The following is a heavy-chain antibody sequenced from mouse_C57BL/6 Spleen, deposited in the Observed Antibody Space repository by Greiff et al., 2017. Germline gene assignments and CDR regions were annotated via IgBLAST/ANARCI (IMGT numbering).Heavy chain of an antibody. CDR3: AREGNYEYDKGAWFAY. D-gene: IGHD2-4*01. J-gene: IGHJ3*01. CDR2: IDPNSGGT. CDR1: GYTFTSYW. Sequence: QVQLQQPGAELVKPGASVKLSCKASGYTFTSYWMHWVKQRPGRGLEWIGRIDPNSGGTKYNEKFKSKATLTVDKPSSTAYMQLSSLTSEDSAVYYGAREGNYEYDKGAWFAYWGQGTLVTVSA. V-gene: IGHV1-72*01.